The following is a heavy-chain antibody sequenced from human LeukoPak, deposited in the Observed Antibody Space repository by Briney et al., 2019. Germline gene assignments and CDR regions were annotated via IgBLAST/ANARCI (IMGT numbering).Heavy chain of an antibody. CDR3: ARRVAAAGTYYYYGMDV. Sequence: GASVKVSCTASGYTFTSYGISWVRQAPGQGLEWMGWISAYNGNTNYAQKLQGRVTMTTDTSTSTAYMELRSLRSDDTAVYYCARRVAAAGTYYYYGMDVWGQGTTVTVSS. CDR1: GYTFTSYG. CDR2: ISAYNGNT. D-gene: IGHD6-13*01. V-gene: IGHV1-18*01. J-gene: IGHJ6*02.